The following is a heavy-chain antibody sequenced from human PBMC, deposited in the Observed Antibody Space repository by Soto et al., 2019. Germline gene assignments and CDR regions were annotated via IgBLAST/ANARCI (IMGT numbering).Heavy chain of an antibody. CDR2: IYPGDSDT. J-gene: IGHJ5*02. D-gene: IGHD4-17*01. V-gene: IGHV5-51*01. Sequence: GESLKISCKGSGYSFTSYWIGWVRQMPVKGLEWMGIIYPGDSDTRYSPSFQGQVTISADKSISTAYLQWSSLKASDTAMYYCARTVRWTVTTKRGYNWFDPWGQGTLVTVSS. CDR3: ARTVRWTVTTKRGYNWFDP. CDR1: GYSFTSYW.